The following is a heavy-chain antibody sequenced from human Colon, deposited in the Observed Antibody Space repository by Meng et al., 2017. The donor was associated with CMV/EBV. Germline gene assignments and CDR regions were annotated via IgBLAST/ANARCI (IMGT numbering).Heavy chain of an antibody. Sequence: VQSEHPGTEPNTPAAFGEVFCYTAGYTFRANHLHWVRRAAGHGLVWMGWIYPQDGSTYFAQKVQDRVTLTRDTSITTAYMELSCLTSDDTAIDYCVRESWYFDFWGEGTLVTVSS. CDR1: GYTFRANH. D-gene: IGHD6-13*01. CDR3: VRESWYFDF. V-gene: IGHV1-2*02. J-gene: IGHJ4*02. CDR2: IYPQDGST.